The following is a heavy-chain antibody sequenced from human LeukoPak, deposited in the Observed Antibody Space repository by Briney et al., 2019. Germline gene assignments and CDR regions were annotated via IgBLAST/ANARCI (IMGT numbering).Heavy chain of an antibody. Sequence: PSETLSLTCTVSGGSISSGGYYWSWIRQHPGKGLEWIGYIYYSGSTYYNPSLKSRVTISVDTSKNQFSLKLSSVTAADTAVYYCASSLQNYDILTGPYWYFDLWGRGTLVTVSS. CDR2: IYYSGST. CDR3: ASSLQNYDILTGPYWYFDL. CDR1: GGSISSGGYY. V-gene: IGHV4-31*03. D-gene: IGHD3-9*01. J-gene: IGHJ2*01.